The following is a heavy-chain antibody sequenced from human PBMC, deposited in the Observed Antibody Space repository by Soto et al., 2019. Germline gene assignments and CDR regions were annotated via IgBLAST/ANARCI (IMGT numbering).Heavy chain of an antibody. CDR1: GFTFSSYW. CDR2: IKQDGSEK. CDR3: ARSLYPFAQPPFDY. V-gene: IGHV3-7*01. D-gene: IGHD2-2*01. J-gene: IGHJ4*02. Sequence: PGGSLRLSCAASGFTFSSYWMSWVRQAPGKGLEWVANIKQDGSEKYYVDSVKGRFTISRDNAKNSLYLQMNSLRAEDTAVYYCARSLYPFAQPPFDYWGQGTLVTVSS.